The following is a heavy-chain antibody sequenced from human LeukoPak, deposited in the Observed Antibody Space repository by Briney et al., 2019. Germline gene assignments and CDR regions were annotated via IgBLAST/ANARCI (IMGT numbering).Heavy chain of an antibody. Sequence: SETLSLTCTVTGGSIISYYWSWIRQPAGKGLEWIGPIYISGGGSTNYYPSLKSRVTMSVDTSKNQFSLKLSSVTAADTAVYYCARAKRVAVAGTYIYYYYMDVWGNGTTVTISS. D-gene: IGHD6-19*01. CDR2: IYISGGGST. CDR3: ARAKRVAVAGTYIYYYYMDV. CDR1: GGSIISYY. V-gene: IGHV4-4*07. J-gene: IGHJ6*03.